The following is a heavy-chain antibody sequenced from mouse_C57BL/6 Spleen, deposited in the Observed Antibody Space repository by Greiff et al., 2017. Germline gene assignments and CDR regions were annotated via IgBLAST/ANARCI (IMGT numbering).Heavy chain of an antibody. CDR3: ARGGSDAMDY. CDR2: LNPNNGGT. V-gene: IGHV1-26*01. J-gene: IGHJ2*01. Sequence: VQLQQSGPELVKPGASVKISCKASGYTFTNYYIEWMKQSHGKSLEWIGDLNPNNGGTSYNEKFKGKATLTVDKSSSTAYMELSSLTSADSAVYYCARGGSDAMDYWGQGTTLTVSS. CDR1: GYTFTNYY.